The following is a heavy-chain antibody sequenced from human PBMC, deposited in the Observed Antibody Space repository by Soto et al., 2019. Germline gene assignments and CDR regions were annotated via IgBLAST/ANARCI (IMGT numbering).Heavy chain of an antibody. CDR1: GGSFSGYY. J-gene: IGHJ5*02. CDR2: INHSGST. V-gene: IGHV4-34*01. D-gene: IGHD3-3*01. Sequence: SETLSLTCAAYGGSFSGYYWSWIRQPPGKGLEWIGEINHSGSTNYNPSPKSRVTISVDTSKNQFSLKLSSVTAADTAVYYCAREAHLRFLEWFTHFNWFDPWGQGNLVTVSS. CDR3: AREAHLRFLEWFTHFNWFDP.